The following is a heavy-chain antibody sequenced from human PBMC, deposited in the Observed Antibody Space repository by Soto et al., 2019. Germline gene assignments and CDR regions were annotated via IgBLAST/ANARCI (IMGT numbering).Heavy chain of an antibody. CDR1: GTTISSGDHY. J-gene: IGHJ4*02. Sequence: QVQLQESGPGLVKPSQTLSLTCTVSGTTISSGDHYWSWIRQAPGKGLEWIGYMYYTGKTYYNTSLQSRVTLSVDTSKNQFSLKMTSVTVADTAMYFCARVYGRGDYFDFWGRGTLVSVSS. CDR2: MYYTGKT. D-gene: IGHD2-8*01. V-gene: IGHV4-30-4*01. CDR3: ARVYGRGDYFDF.